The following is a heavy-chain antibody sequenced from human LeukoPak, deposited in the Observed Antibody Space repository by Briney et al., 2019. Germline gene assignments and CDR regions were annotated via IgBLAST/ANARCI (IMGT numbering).Heavy chain of an antibody. CDR2: ISYDGSNK. V-gene: IGHV3-30*18. CDR1: GFTFSNYG. D-gene: IGHD3-10*01. Sequence: GGSLRLSCEASGFTFSNYGMHWVRQAPGRGLEWVALISYDGSNKYYADSVKGRFTISRDNSKNTLYLQMSSLRGEDTAVYYCAKNYESGRGVPYGMDVWGQGTTVTVSS. J-gene: IGHJ6*02. CDR3: AKNYESGRGVPYGMDV.